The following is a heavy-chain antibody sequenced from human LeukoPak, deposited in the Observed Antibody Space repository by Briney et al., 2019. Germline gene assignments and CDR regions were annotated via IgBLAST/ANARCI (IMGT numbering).Heavy chain of an antibody. Sequence: GGSLRLSCAASGFTFSSYEMNWVRQAPGKGLEWVSYISSSGRTIYYADSVKGRFTISIDNAKNSLNLQMNSLRAEDTAVYYCARGGILDYYYYYMDVWGKGTTVTVSS. CDR3: ARGGILDYYYYYMDV. CDR1: GFTFSSYE. J-gene: IGHJ6*03. V-gene: IGHV3-48*03. CDR2: ISSSGRTI. D-gene: IGHD3-16*01.